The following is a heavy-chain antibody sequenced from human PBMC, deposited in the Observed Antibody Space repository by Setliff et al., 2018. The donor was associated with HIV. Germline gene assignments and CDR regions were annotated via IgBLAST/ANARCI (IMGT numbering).Heavy chain of an antibody. Sequence: GSLRLSCEASGFTATHHWMIWVRQAPGKGPEWVANIKEDGSEIYYVDSVKGRFTISRDNAKNSLYLQMNSLRAEDTAVYYCARVPPQVPGVAFDIWGQGTMVTV. V-gene: IGHV3-7*01. CDR1: GFTATHHW. D-gene: IGHD3-10*01. CDR3: ARVPPQVPGVAFDI. CDR2: IKEDGSEI. J-gene: IGHJ3*02.